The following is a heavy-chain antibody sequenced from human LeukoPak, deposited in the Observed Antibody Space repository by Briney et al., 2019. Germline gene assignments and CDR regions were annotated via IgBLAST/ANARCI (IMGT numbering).Heavy chain of an antibody. CDR1: GFTLSIYT. V-gene: IGHV3-48*02. D-gene: IGHD5-18*01. J-gene: IGHJ4*02. Sequence: GGSLRLSCAASGFTLSIYTMNWARQAPGKGLEWVSYMSTSGSISYADSVKGRFTISRDNAKNSLYLQMNSLRDEDTAVYYCARMIDYNYGYAFDYWGQGTLVTVSS. CDR2: MSTSGSI. CDR3: ARMIDYNYGYAFDY.